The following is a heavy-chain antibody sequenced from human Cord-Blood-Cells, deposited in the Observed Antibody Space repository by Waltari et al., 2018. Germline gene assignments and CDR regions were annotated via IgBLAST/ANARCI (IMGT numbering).Heavy chain of an antibody. CDR2: IIPIFGTA. D-gene: IGHD6-13*01. V-gene: IGHV1-69*06. J-gene: IGHJ1*01. CDR1: GGTFSSYA. Sequence: QVQLVQSGAEAKKPGSSVKVSCKASGGTFSSYAISWVRQAPGQGLAWMGGIIPIFGTANYAQKFQGRVTITADKSTSTAYMELSSLRSEDTAVYYCARSRDIAAAGTEYFQHWGQGTLVTVSS. CDR3: ARSRDIAAAGTEYFQH.